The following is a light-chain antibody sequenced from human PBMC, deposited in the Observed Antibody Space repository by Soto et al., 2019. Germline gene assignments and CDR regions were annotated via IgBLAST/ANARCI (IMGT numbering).Light chain of an antibody. V-gene: IGKV1-27*01. CDR2: AAS. Sequence: DLQMTQYPSSLSASVGDRVTITCRASQDISKFLGWYQQRPGKVPKLLIYAASTLQPGVPSRFSGGGSGTDFTLTISSLQPEDVATYYCQKYDNPPLTFGQGTKVDI. CDR3: QKYDNPPLT. CDR1: QDISKF. J-gene: IGKJ1*01.